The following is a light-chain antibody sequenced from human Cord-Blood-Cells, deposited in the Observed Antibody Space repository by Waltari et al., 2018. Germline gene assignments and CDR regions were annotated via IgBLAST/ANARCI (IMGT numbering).Light chain of an antibody. V-gene: IGLV2-23*01. CDR2: EGS. CDR1: SSDVGSYNL. Sequence: QSALTQPASVSGSPGQSITISCPGTSSDVGSYNLLSWYQQPPGKAPKLMIYEGSKRPSGVSNRFSGSKSGNTASLTISGLQAEDEADYYCCSYAGSSTVVFGGGTKLTVL. J-gene: IGLJ2*01. CDR3: CSYAGSSTVV.